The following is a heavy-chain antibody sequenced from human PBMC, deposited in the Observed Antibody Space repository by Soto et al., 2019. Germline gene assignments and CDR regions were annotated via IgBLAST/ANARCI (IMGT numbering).Heavy chain of an antibody. CDR3: ARGGRWCSGSTCFSDV. CDR2: LNPNSGDT. CDR1: GYTFTGHY. V-gene: IGHV1-2*02. Sequence: QVQLVQSGAEVKKPGTSVKVSCKASGYTFTGHYMHWVRHAPGQGLEWMGWLNPNSGDTNYAQEFQGRVTMTSDTSISTAYMELSSVTSDDTAAYYCARGGRWCSGSTCFSDVWGQGTTVTVSS. D-gene: IGHD2-15*01. J-gene: IGHJ6*02.